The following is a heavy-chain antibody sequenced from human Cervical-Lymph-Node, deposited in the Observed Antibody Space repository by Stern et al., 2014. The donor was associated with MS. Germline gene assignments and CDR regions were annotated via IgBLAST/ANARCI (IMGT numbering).Heavy chain of an antibody. V-gene: IGHV4-59*01. CDR3: ARAGPYDYIWGNFRHRAFYFDS. Sequence: VQLVESGPGLVKPSETLSLMCSVSSGFIGNNYWSWIRQPPGKGLEWIGHLYYSGSNYYNPSVKSRVTISLDTSKNQLSLRLSSVTAADTAVYYCARAGPYDYIWGNFRHRAFYFDSWGQGALVTVSS. CDR1: SGFIGNNY. CDR2: LYYSGSN. D-gene: IGHD3-16*02. J-gene: IGHJ4*02.